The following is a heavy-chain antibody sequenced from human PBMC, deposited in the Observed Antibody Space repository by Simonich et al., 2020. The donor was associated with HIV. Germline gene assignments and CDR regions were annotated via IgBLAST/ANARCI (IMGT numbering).Heavy chain of an antibody. CDR2: ISWNRRSI. CDR1: GFTFDDYA. Sequence: EVQLVESGGGLVQPGRSLRLSCAASGFTFDDYAMHWVRKAPGKGREGDSGISWNRRSIGYADSVKGRITISRDNAKNSLYLQMNSLRAEDMALYYCAKDRYSSSSGSFDYWGQGTLVTVSS. V-gene: IGHV3-9*03. D-gene: IGHD6-6*01. J-gene: IGHJ4*02. CDR3: AKDRYSSSSGSFDY.